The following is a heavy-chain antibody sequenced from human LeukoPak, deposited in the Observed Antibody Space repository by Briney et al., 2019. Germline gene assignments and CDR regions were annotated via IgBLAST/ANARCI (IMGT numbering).Heavy chain of an antibody. CDR3: ARDSLGYSGYDFRYFDY. CDR2: IIPIFGTA. Sequence: SVQVSCKASGGTISSYAISWVRQAPGQGLEWMGGIIPIFGTANYAQKFQGRVTITTDESTSTAYMELSSLRSEDTAVYYCARDSLGYSGYDFRYFDYWGQGTLVTVSS. D-gene: IGHD5-12*01. V-gene: IGHV1-69*05. J-gene: IGHJ4*02. CDR1: GGTISSYA.